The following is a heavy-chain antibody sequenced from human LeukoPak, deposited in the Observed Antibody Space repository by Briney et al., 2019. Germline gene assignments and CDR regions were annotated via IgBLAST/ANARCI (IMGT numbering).Heavy chain of an antibody. Sequence: GGSLKLSCAASGFTFSGSAIHWVRQSSGKGLEWVGQIDKKDKGYATATAYAASVKGRFTISRDNAKNSLYLQMNSLRAEDTAVYYCARCPVPGRGDYFDYWGQGTLVTVSS. CDR3: ARCPVPGRGDYFDY. D-gene: IGHD6-19*01. CDR1: GFTFSGSA. J-gene: IGHJ4*02. V-gene: IGHV3-73*01. CDR2: IDKKDKGYATAT.